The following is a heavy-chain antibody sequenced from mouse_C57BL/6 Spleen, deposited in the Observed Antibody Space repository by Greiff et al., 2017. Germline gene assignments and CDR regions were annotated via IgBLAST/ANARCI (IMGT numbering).Heavy chain of an antibody. Sequence: QVQLQQPGAELVRPGTSVKLSCKASGYTFTSYWMHWVKQRPGQGLEWIGVIDPSDSYTNYNQKFKGKATLTVDPSSSTAYMQLSRLTSEDSAVYYCASSTPSSGGFAYWGQGTLVTVSA. D-gene: IGHD3-1*01. V-gene: IGHV1-59*01. CDR2: IDPSDSYT. CDR3: ASSTPSSGGFAY. J-gene: IGHJ3*01. CDR1: GYTFTSYW.